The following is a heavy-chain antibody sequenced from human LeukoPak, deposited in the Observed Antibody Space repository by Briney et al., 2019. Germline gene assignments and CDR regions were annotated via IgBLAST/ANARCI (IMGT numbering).Heavy chain of an antibody. CDR3: ARSRWVTAAGPTYYYYGMDV. Sequence: GASVKVSCKASGYTFTSYGISWVRQAPGQGLEWMGWISAYNGNTNYAQKLQGRVTMTTDTSTSTAYMELRSLRSDDTAVYYCARSRWVTAAGPTYYYYGMDVWGQGTTVTVSS. CDR2: ISAYNGNT. D-gene: IGHD6-13*01. J-gene: IGHJ6*02. V-gene: IGHV1-18*01. CDR1: GYTFTSYG.